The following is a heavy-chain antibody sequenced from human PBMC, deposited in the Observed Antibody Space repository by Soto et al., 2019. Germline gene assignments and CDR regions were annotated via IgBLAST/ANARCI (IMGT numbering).Heavy chain of an antibody. CDR3: ARAYSPPRAVTFDY. D-gene: IGHD4-4*01. V-gene: IGHV4-59*01. J-gene: IGHJ4*02. Sequence: SETLSLTCTVPGGSISSFYWSWIRQPPGKGLEWIGYIYSSGSTNYNPSLRSRVTISLDTPKNQFSLKLNSVTAADTAVYYCARAYSPPRAVTFDYWGQGTLVTVSS. CDR2: IYSSGST. CDR1: GGSISSFY.